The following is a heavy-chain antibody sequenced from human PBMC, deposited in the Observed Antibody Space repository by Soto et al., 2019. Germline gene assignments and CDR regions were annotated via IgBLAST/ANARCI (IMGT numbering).Heavy chain of an antibody. J-gene: IGHJ4*02. Sequence: PGGSLRLSCAASGFTFSSYVMHWVRQAPGKGLEWVAVISYDGSNKYYADSVKGRFTISRDNSKNTLYLQMNSLRAEDTAVYYCAKDRVYYGSGDLDYWGQGTLVTV. CDR3: AKDRVYYGSGDLDY. CDR2: ISYDGSNK. CDR1: GFTFSSYV. D-gene: IGHD3-10*01. V-gene: IGHV3-30*18.